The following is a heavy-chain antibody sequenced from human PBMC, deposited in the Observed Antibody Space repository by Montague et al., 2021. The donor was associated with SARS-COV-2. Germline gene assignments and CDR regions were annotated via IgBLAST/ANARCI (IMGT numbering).Heavy chain of an antibody. Sequence: SLRLSCAASGFAFSSSWMSWVRQSPGKGLEWVAIMKYDGSEKYYXXSVKGRFTISRDNARRSVFLQMNSLRAEDTAVYSCARDPNSSGGNMGSFWGRGTLVSVSS. CDR2: MKYDGSEK. V-gene: IGHV3-7*01. CDR3: ARDPNSSGGNMGSF. CDR1: GFAFSSSW. J-gene: IGHJ4*01. D-gene: IGHD6-19*01.